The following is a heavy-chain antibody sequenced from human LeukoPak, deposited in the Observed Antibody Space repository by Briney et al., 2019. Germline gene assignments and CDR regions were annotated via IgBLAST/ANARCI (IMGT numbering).Heavy chain of an antibody. CDR2: TYFRSNWYN. V-gene: IGHV6-1*01. D-gene: IGHD3-10*01. J-gene: IGHJ4*02. Sequence: SQTLSLTCAISGDTVSSNSAAWNWIRQSPSRGLEGLGRTYFRSNWYNDYAVSVKSRITFNPDTSKNQFSLQLNSVTPEDTAVYYCARDVLRAGSRGRPEYYFDYWGQGTLVTVSS. CDR3: ARDVLRAGSRGRPEYYFDY. CDR1: GDTVSSNSAA.